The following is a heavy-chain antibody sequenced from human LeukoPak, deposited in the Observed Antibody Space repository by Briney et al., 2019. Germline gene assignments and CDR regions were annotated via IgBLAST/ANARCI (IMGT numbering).Heavy chain of an antibody. V-gene: IGHV4-59*01. Sequence: SETLSLTCTVSGGSISSYYWSWIRQPPGKGLEWIGYIYYSGSTNYNPSLKSRVTISVDTSKNQFSLKLSSVTAADTAVYYCARDKGAAAGSDYWGQGTLVTVSS. CDR2: IYYSGST. J-gene: IGHJ4*02. CDR3: ARDKGAAAGSDY. CDR1: GGSISSYY. D-gene: IGHD6-13*01.